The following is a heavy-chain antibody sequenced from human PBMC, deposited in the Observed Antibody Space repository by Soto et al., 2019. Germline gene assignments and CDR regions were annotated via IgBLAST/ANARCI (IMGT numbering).Heavy chain of an antibody. J-gene: IGHJ4*02. Sequence: QVQLQQWGAGLLKPSETLSLTCAVYGGSFSGYYWSWIRQPPGKGLEWIGEINHSGRTNYNPSLKSRVTISVDSSKNQFSLKLSCVTAADTAVYYCARTRNSGRPRPYYFDYWGQGTLVTVSS. D-gene: IGHD5-12*01. CDR2: INHSGRT. CDR3: ARTRNSGRPRPYYFDY. V-gene: IGHV4-34*01. CDR1: GGSFSGYY.